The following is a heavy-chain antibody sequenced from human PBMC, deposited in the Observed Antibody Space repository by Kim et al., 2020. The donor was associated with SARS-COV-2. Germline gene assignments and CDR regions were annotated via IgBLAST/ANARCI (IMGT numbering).Heavy chain of an antibody. V-gene: IGHV4-31*03. CDR1: GGSISSGGYY. CDR2: IYYSGST. J-gene: IGHJ5*02. D-gene: IGHD4-4*01. Sequence: SETLSLTCTVSGGSISSGGYYWSWIRQHPGKGLEWIGYIYYSGSTYYNPSLKSRVTISVDTSKNQFSLKLSSVTAADTAVYYCARDIGNSAWFDPWGQGTLVTVSS. CDR3: ARDIGNSAWFDP.